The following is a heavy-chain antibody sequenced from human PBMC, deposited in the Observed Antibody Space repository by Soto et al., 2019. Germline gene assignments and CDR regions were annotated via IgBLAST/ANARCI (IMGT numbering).Heavy chain of an antibody. CDR2: INHSGST. V-gene: IGHV4-34*01. D-gene: IGHD3-10*01. J-gene: IGHJ4*02. Sequence: SETLSLTCAVYGGSFSGYYWSWIRQPPGKGLEWIGEINHSGSTNYNPSLKSRVTISVDTSKSQFSLKLNSMTAADTAVYYCARHNYGSGSTYFDYWGQGTLVTV. CDR3: ARHNYGSGSTYFDY. CDR1: GGSFSGYY.